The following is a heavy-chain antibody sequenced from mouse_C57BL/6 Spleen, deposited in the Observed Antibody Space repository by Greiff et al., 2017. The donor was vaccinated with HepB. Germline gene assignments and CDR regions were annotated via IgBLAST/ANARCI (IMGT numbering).Heavy chain of an antibody. CDR1: GFTFSDYY. D-gene: IGHD2-3*01. V-gene: IGHV5-16*01. CDR3: ARSYDGSFAY. Sequence: EVKLMESEGGLVQPGSSMKLSCTASGFTFSDYYMAWVRQVPEKGLEWVANINYDGSSTYYLDSLKSRFIISRDNAKNILYLQMSSLKSEDTATYYCARSYDGSFAYWGQGTLVTVSA. CDR2: INYDGSST. J-gene: IGHJ3*01.